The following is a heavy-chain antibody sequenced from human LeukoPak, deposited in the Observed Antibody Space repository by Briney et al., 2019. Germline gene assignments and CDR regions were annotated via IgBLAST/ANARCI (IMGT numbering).Heavy chain of an antibody. D-gene: IGHD3-22*01. J-gene: IGHJ3*02. CDR1: GGSISSCSYY. CDR3: ARRITKWLGNHDAFDI. CDR2: IYYSGST. V-gene: IGHV4-39*07. Sequence: PSETLSLTCTVSGGSISSCSYYWGWIRQPPGKGLEWIGSIYYSGSTYYNPSLKSRVTISVDTSKNQFSLKLSSVTAADTAVYYCARRITKWLGNHDAFDIWGQGTMVTVSS.